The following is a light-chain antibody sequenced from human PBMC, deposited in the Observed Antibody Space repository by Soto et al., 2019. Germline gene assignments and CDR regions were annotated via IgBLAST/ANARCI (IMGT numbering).Light chain of an antibody. V-gene: IGKV1-27*01. Sequence: DIQMTQSPTSLSASVGDRVTITCRASQGIRNFVAWYQQKPGKAPKLLIYAASTLQSAVPTRFSGSGSGTDFTLTINRQQPEDVATYSCQKYSSVPVFGPGTKVEIK. CDR1: QGIRNF. CDR3: QKYSSVPV. J-gene: IGKJ3*01. CDR2: AAS.